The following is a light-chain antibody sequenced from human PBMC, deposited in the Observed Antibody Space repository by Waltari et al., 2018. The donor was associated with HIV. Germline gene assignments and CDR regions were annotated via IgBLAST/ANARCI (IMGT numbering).Light chain of an antibody. CDR3: CSYAGSYTFV. Sequence: QSALTQPRSVSGSPGQSVATSCTGTSSDVGSYNSVYWYQPHPDKAIKPQIYDVTKRPSGVPDRFSGSKSGNTASLTISGLQAEDEADYYCCSYAGSYTFVFGGGTKLTVL. CDR2: DVT. J-gene: IGLJ3*02. V-gene: IGLV2-11*01. CDR1: SSDVGSYNS.